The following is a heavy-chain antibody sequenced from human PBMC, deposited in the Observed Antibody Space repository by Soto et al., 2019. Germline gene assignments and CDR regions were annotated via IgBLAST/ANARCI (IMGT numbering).Heavy chain of an antibody. J-gene: IGHJ4*02. V-gene: IGHV3-23*01. CDR2: ISGSDAST. Sequence: GGFLRLSCAASGVTFISYAMSWVRQAPGKGLEWVSAISGSDASTYYADSVKGRFTISRDNSKNTLYLQMNSLRAEDTAVYYCMLQTLWCWGQGTLVTVSS. CDR1: GVTFISYA. D-gene: IGHD2-21*01. CDR3: MLQTLWC.